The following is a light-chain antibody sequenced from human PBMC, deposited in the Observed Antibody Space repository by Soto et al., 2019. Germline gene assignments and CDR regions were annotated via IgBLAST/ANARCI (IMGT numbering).Light chain of an antibody. CDR1: SSNIGRNY. J-gene: IGLJ3*02. Sequence: QSVLTQPPSVSAAPGQKVTISCSGTSSNIGRNYVSWFQQFPGTAPKLLIYDTDKRPSEIPDRFSGSKSGASATLGITGLQTGDEADYFCATWDSSLSVAVFGGGTKVTVL. CDR3: ATWDSSLSVAV. CDR2: DTD. V-gene: IGLV1-51*01.